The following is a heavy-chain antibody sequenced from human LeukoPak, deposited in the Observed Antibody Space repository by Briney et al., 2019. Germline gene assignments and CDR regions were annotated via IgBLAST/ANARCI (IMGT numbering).Heavy chain of an antibody. D-gene: IGHD4-17*01. Sequence: SETLSLTCAVYGGSFSGYYWSWIRQPPGKGLEWIGEINHSGSTNYNPSLKSRVTISVDTSKNQFSLKLSSVTAADTAVYYCARYTTRVHFDYWGQGTLVTVSS. V-gene: IGHV4-34*01. J-gene: IGHJ4*02. CDR1: GGSFSGYY. CDR3: ARYTTRVHFDY. CDR2: INHSGST.